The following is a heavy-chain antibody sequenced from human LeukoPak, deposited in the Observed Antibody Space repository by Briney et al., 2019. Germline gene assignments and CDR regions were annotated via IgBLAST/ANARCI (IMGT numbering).Heavy chain of an antibody. J-gene: IGHJ5*02. D-gene: IGHD3-10*01. CDR1: GGSIASYY. CDR2: ISYRGST. Sequence: SETLSLTCTVSGGSIASYYWSWIRQFPGKGLEWIGYISYRGSTSYNPSLNSRVSISLDTSKNQLSLRLNSVTAADTAVYYCARGDYGSGTYLWGSWGQGILVTVSP. V-gene: IGHV4-59*01. CDR3: ARGDYGSGTYLWGS.